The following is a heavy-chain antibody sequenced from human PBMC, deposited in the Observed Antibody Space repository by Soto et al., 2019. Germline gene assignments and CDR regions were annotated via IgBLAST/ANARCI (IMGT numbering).Heavy chain of an antibody. CDR3: AMVDVYVTPSPQDV. J-gene: IGHJ6*02. Sequence: QVQLVQSGAEVKNPGASVKVSCKASGYTFTRYGIGWARQAPGQGLEWMGWINTYNGTTNYAQNVQGRVTLTTDTSTSTAYMELSSLRSNDTAIYYCAMVDVYVTPSPQDVWGQGTTVIVSS. CDR2: INTYNGTT. CDR1: GYTFTRYG. V-gene: IGHV1-18*01. D-gene: IGHD3-16*01.